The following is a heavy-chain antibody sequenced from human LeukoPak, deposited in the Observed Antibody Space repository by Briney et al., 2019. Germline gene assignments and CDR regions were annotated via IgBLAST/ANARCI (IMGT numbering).Heavy chain of an antibody. D-gene: IGHD3-3*01. CDR1: GFTFSSYS. Sequence: KPGGSLRLSCAASGFTFSSYSMNWVRQAPGKGLEWVSSISSSSSYIYYADSVKGRFTISRDNAKNSLYLQMNSLRAEDTAVYYCARNSRGGGDDFWSGYYSLAYYYYYGMDVWGQGTTVTVSS. V-gene: IGHV3-21*01. J-gene: IGHJ6*02. CDR3: ARNSRGGGDDFWSGYYSLAYYYYYGMDV. CDR2: ISSSSSYI.